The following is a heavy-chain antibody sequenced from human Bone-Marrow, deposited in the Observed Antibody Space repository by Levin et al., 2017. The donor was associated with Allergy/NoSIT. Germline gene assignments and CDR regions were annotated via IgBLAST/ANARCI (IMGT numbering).Heavy chain of an antibody. J-gene: IGHJ4*02. Sequence: SETLSLTCTVSGASIIDTDYYWGWVRQVPGKGLEWIGYIYNSGSTDYNPSLKSRVTISEDTSKNHFSLKLRSVTAADTAIYFCARVSPIIVIKGGYFDYWGQGSLATVSS. CDR3: ARVSPIIVIKGGYFDY. CDR2: IYNSGST. CDR1: GASIIDTDYY. V-gene: IGHV4-31*03. D-gene: IGHD2/OR15-2a*01.